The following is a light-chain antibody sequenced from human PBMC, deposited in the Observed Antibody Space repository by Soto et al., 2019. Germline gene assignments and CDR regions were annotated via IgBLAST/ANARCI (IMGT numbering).Light chain of an antibody. CDR3: QQRSNWPLT. CDR1: QSVSSY. V-gene: IGKV3-11*01. Sequence: EIVLTQSPATLSLSPGERATLSCRASQSVSSYLAWYQQKPGQAPRLLIYDASNRATGIPARFSGSGSGTDVTLTISSLEPEDLAVYYCQQRSNWPLTLGGGTKVESK. J-gene: IGKJ4*01. CDR2: DAS.